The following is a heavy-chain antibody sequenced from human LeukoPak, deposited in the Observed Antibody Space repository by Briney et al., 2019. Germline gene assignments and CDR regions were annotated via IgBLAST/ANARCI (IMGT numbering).Heavy chain of an antibody. CDR1: GFTFSSYSMN. D-gene: IGHD6-13*01. V-gene: IGHV4-39*01. J-gene: IGHJ4*02. Sequence: PGGSLRLSCAASGFTFSSYSMNWVRQPPGKGLEWIGSIYYSGSTYYNPSLKSRVTISVDTSKNQFPLKLSSVTAADTAVYYCARRRVAAALFFDYWGQGTLVTVSS. CDR2: IYYSGST. CDR3: ARRRVAAALFFDY.